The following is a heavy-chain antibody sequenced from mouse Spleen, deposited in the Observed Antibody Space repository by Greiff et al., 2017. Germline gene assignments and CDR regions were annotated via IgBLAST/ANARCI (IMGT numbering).Heavy chain of an antibody. CDR2: IFPGSGRT. CDR1: GYTFTDYF. V-gene: IGHV1-75*01. Sequence: VKLQQSGAELVKPGASVTLSCKASGYTFTDYFMNWVKQRPGQGLAWIGWIFPGSGRTDYNEKFKGTATLTLDNTSSTAYMLLSRLTSEDSAVYFCARGWTGTVYLEVGGTGNTVNVSP. D-gene: IGHD4-1*01. J-gene: IGHJ1*03. CDR3: ARGWTGTVYLEV.